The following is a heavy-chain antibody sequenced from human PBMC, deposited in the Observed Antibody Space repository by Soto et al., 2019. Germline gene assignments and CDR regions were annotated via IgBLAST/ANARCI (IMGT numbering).Heavy chain of an antibody. CDR2: ISYDGSNK. CDR1: GFTFSSYG. CDR3: AKDRNSGWWQSSDY. J-gene: IGHJ4*02. V-gene: IGHV3-30*18. Sequence: QVQLVESGGGVVQPGRSLRLSCAASGFTFSSYGMHWVRQAPGKGLEWVAVISYDGSNKYYADSVKGRLTISRDNSKNTLYLQMNSLSAEDTAVYYCAKDRNSGWWQSSDYWGQGTLVTVSS. D-gene: IGHD6-19*01.